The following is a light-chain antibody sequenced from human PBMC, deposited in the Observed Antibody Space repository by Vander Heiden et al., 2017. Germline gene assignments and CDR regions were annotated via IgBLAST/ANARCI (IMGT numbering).Light chain of an antibody. CDR1: QGISSY. J-gene: IGKJ1*01. CDR2: AAS. CDR3: QQDYSYHQ. V-gene: IGKV1-8*01. Sequence: AIRMTQSPSSLSASTGDRVTITCRASQGISSYLAWYQQKPGKAPKLLIYAASTLQSGVPSRFSGSGSGTDFTLTISCLQSEDFATYYWQQDYSYHQFGQGTKVEIK.